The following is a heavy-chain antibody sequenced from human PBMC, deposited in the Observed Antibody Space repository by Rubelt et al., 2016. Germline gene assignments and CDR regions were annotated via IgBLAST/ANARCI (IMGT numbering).Heavy chain of an antibody. Sequence: EVQLVESGGGLIQPGGSLRLSCAASGFTVSSTYMNWVRQAPGKGLEWLATIRQNGSDQYYVDSVKGRFTVSRDNAKNSLYLQMNSLRAEDTAVYYCARDIATIFWGQGTLVTVSS. D-gene: IGHD3-9*01. V-gene: IGHV3-7*01. CDR2: IRQNGSDQ. CDR3: ARDIATIF. J-gene: IGHJ4*02. CDR1: GFTVSSTY.